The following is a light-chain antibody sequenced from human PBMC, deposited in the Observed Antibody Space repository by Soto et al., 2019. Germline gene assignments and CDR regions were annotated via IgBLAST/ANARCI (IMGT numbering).Light chain of an antibody. V-gene: IGKV3-15*01. CDR2: GAS. Sequence: EIVMTQSPATLSVSPGERATLACRASQSVSSNLAWYQQKPGQAPRLLIYGASTRATGIPARFSGSGSGTEFTLTISSLQSEDFAVYYCLQYNNWPWTFGQGTNVEIK. CDR1: QSVSSN. J-gene: IGKJ1*01. CDR3: LQYNNWPWT.